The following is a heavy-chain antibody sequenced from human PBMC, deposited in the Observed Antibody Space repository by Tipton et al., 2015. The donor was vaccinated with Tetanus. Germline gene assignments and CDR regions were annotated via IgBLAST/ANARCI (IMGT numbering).Heavy chain of an antibody. Sequence: GLVKPSETLSLTCTVSGGSISSYYWSWIRQPPGKGLEWSGYIYYSGSTNYNPSLKSRVTISVVTSKNQFSLKLSSVTAADTAVYYCAREATVTTRFAPWGQGTLVTVSS. J-gene: IGHJ5*02. V-gene: IGHV4-59*01. CDR3: AREATVTTRFAP. CDR2: IYYSGST. CDR1: GGSISSYY. D-gene: IGHD4-17*01.